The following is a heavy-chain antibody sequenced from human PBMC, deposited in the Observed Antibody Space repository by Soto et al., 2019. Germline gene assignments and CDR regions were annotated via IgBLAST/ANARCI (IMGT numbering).Heavy chain of an antibody. V-gene: IGHV3-23*01. CDR2: ISGSGGST. J-gene: IGHJ5*02. D-gene: IGHD6-19*01. CDR1: GFTFSSYA. CDR3: AKEISYSSGVGERLDP. Sequence: GGSLRLSCAASGFTFSSYAMSWVRQAPGKGLEWVSAISGSGGSTYYADSVKGRFTISRDNSKNTLYLQMNSLRAEDTAVYYCAKEISYSSGVGERLDPWGQGTLVTVSS.